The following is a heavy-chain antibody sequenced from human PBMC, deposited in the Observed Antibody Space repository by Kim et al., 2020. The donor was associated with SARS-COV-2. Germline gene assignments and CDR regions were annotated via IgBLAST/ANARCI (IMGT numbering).Heavy chain of an antibody. CDR1: GFDFSTAW. J-gene: IGHJ4*01. D-gene: IGHD4-17*01. CDR2: IKSKIDGGSA. V-gene: IGHV3-15*01. Sequence: GGSLRLSCGASGFDFSTAWMSWVRQAPGKGLEWVGRIKSKIDGGSADYAAPVRGRFIISRDDSRNMVFLQMYNLRADDTAVYYCTPVGYGDYVNYWGRGTRLAVST. CDR3: TPVGYGDYVNY.